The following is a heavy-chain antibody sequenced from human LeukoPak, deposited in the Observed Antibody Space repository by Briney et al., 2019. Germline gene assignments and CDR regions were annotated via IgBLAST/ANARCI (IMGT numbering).Heavy chain of an antibody. Sequence: ASVKVSCKASGGTFSSYAISWVRQAPGQGLEWMGGIIPIFGTANYAQKFQGRVTITADESTSTAYMELSSLRSEDTAVYYCAPDADYSSDMDVWGKGTTVTVSS. V-gene: IGHV1-69*13. CDR1: GGTFSSYA. J-gene: IGHJ6*03. CDR3: APDADYSSDMDV. CDR2: IIPIFGTA. D-gene: IGHD6-19*01.